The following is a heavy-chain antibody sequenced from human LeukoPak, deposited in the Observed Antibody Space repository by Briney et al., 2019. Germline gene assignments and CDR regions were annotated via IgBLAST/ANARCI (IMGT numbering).Heavy chain of an antibody. D-gene: IGHD3/OR15-3a*01. J-gene: IGHJ4*02. Sequence: SVKVSCKASGGTFSSYAISWVRQAPGQGLEWMGGIIPIFGTANYAQKFQGRVTISRDTSANTAYMELSNLRSEDMGVYYCTLYNFWGQGTLVTVSS. V-gene: IGHV1-69*05. CDR2: IIPIFGTA. CDR3: TLYNF. CDR1: GGTFSSYA.